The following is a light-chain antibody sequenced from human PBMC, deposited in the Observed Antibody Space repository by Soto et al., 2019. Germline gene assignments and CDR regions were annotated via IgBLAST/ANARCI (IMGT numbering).Light chain of an antibody. CDR3: QVWEATGDQEI. J-gene: IGLJ2*01. V-gene: IGLV3-21*01. CDR1: NVGSRS. CDR2: YDS. Sequence: SYELTQPPSVSVAPGETARISCGGNNVGSRSVHWYQQKPGQAPFLVIYYDSDRPSGIPERFSGSNSGNTATLIISRVEAGDEADYYCQVWEATGDQEIFGGGTKLTVL.